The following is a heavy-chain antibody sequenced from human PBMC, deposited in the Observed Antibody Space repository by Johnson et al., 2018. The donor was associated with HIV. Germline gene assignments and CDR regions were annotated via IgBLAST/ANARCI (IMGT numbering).Heavy chain of an antibody. D-gene: IGHD6-19*01. CDR1: GFTFSSYW. V-gene: IGHV3-30*03. CDR3: ARDREYVLAWGWALDI. J-gene: IGHJ3*02. Sequence: QVQLVESGGGLVQPGGSLRLSCAASGFTFSSYWMSWVRQAPGKGLEWVAVISYDGSKKYYADSVTGRFTMSRDNSKNRLYLQMHRLRVDDSPVYYCARDREYVLAWGWALDIWGQGTMVTMSS. CDR2: ISYDGSKK.